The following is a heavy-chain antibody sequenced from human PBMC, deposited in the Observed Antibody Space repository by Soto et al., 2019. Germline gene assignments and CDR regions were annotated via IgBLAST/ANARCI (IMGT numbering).Heavy chain of an antibody. V-gene: IGHV4-59*01. CDR1: GCSISSYY. CDR3: ARVVVATMPTPEADLYYYYYYMDV. J-gene: IGHJ6*03. CDR2: IYYSGST. Sequence: SETLSLTCTVSGCSISSYYWSWIRQPPGKGLEWIGYIYYSGSTNYNPSLKSRVTISVDTSKNQFSLKLSSVTAADTAVYYCARVVVATMPTPEADLYYYYYYMDVWGKGTTVTVSS. D-gene: IGHD5-12*01.